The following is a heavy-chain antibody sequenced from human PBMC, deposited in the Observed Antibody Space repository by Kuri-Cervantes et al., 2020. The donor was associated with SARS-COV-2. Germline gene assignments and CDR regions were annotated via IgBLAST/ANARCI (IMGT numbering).Heavy chain of an antibody. V-gene: IGHV4-39*01. CDR2: IYYSGSS. D-gene: IGHD3-3*01. CDR3: ARPGDFWSGSQIYGMDV. CDR1: GGSISSNSYY. J-gene: IGHJ6*02. Sequence: SETLSLTCTVSGGSISSNSYYWGCIRQPPGEGLEWIGSIYYSGSSYYNPSLKSRVTISVDTSKNQFPLKLSSVTAADTAVYYCARPGDFWSGSQIYGMDVWGQGTTVTVSS.